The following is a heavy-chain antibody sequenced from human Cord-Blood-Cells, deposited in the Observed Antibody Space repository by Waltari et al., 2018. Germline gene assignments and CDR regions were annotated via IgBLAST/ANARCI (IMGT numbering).Heavy chain of an antibody. D-gene: IGHD3-9*01. CDR1: GFTVSSNY. Sequence: EVQLVETGGGLIQPGGSLRLSCAASGFTVSSNYMSWVRQAPGKGLEGVSFIYSGGSTYYADSVKGRFTISRDNSKNTLYLQMNSLRAEDTAVYYCARDPTGYDAFDIWGQGTMVTVFS. CDR2: IYSGGST. V-gene: IGHV3-53*02. CDR3: ARDPTGYDAFDI. J-gene: IGHJ3*02.